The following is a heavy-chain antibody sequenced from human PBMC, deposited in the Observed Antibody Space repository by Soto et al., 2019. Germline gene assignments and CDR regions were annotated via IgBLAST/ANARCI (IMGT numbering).Heavy chain of an antibody. CDR2: ISGSGGST. Sequence: GGSLRLSCAASGFTFSSYAMSWARQAPGKGLEWVSAISGSGGSTYYADSVKGRFTISRDNSKNTLYLQMNSLRAEDTAVYYCAKIPITMVRGVIMAPWWFDPWGQGTLVTVSS. D-gene: IGHD3-10*01. CDR1: GFTFSSYA. J-gene: IGHJ5*02. V-gene: IGHV3-23*01. CDR3: AKIPITMVRGVIMAPWWFDP.